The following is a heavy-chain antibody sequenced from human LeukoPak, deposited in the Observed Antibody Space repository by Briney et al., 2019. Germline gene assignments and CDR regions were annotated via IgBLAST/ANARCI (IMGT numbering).Heavy chain of an antibody. D-gene: IGHD6-19*01. J-gene: IGHJ4*02. CDR2: ISSSSSYI. Sequence: GGSLRLSCAASGFTFSSYSMNWVRQAPGKGLEWVSSISSSSSYIYYADSVKGRFTISRDNAKNSLYLQMNSLRAEDTAVYYCARPANIAVAGPYYFDYWGQGTLVTVSS. CDR1: GFTFSSYS. V-gene: IGHV3-21*01. CDR3: ARPANIAVAGPYYFDY.